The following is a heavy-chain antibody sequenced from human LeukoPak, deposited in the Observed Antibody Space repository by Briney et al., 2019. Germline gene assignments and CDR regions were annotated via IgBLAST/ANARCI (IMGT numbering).Heavy chain of an antibody. CDR3: AKDTYYYDSSGYYSDY. Sequence: GGSLRLSCAASGFTFSSYAMSWVRQAPGKGLEWVSAISGSGGSTYYADSVKGRFTISRDNSKNTLYLQMNSLRAEDTAVYCCAKDTYYYDSSGYYSDYWGQGTLVTVSS. CDR2: ISGSGGST. D-gene: IGHD3-22*01. CDR1: GFTFSSYA. J-gene: IGHJ4*02. V-gene: IGHV3-23*01.